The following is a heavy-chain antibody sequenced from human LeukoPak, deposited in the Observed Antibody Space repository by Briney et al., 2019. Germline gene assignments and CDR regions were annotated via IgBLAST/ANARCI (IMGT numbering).Heavy chain of an antibody. CDR1: GGSISSGGYY. CDR3: ARPYNSGWKGGLDY. V-gene: IGHV4-31*03. Sequence: SQTLSLTCTVSGGSISSGGYYWSWIRQHPGKGLEWIGNVYYSGSTYYNPSLKSRVTISVDTSKNQFSLKLSSVTAADTAVYYCARPYNSGWKGGLDYWGQGTLVTVSS. CDR2: VYYSGST. J-gene: IGHJ4*02. D-gene: IGHD6-19*01.